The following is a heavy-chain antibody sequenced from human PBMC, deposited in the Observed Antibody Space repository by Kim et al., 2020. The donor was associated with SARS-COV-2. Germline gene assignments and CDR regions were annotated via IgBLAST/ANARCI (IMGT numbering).Heavy chain of an antibody. CDR3: AREDRSVLRFLEWRSTNAAAYAFDI. J-gene: IGHJ3*02. Sequence: SETLSLTCTVSGGSISSYYWSWIRQPPGKGLEWIGYIYYSGSTNYNPSLKSRVTISVDTSKNQFSLKLSSVTAADTAVYYCAREDRSVLRFLEWRSTNAAAYAFDIWGQGTMVTVSS. D-gene: IGHD3-3*01. V-gene: IGHV4-59*13. CDR1: GGSISSYY. CDR2: IYYSGST.